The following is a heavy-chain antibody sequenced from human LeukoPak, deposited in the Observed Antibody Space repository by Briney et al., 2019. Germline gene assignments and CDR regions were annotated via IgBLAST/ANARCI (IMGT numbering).Heavy chain of an antibody. Sequence: ASVKVSCKASGYTFTGYYMHWVRQAPGQGLEWMGWINPNSGGTNYAQKFQGRVTMTRDTSISTAYMELGRLRSDDTAVYYCARDQAWVLDWYFDLWGRGTLVTVSS. J-gene: IGHJ2*01. D-gene: IGHD3-3*01. CDR2: INPNSGGT. V-gene: IGHV1-2*02. CDR1: GYTFTGYY. CDR3: ARDQAWVLDWYFDL.